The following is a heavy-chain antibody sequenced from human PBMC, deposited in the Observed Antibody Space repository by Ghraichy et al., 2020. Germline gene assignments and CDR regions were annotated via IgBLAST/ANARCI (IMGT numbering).Heavy chain of an antibody. D-gene: IGHD2-2*01. Sequence: GGSLRLSCAASGFTFTSYAMSWVRLAPGKGLEWVSVISGRGGDTYYADSVKGRFTISRDNSKNTLYRQMNSLRAEDTALYFCAKGRGCSSTSCYFYYAIDVWGQGTTITVSS. CDR2: ISGRGGDT. J-gene: IGHJ6*02. CDR3: AKGRGCSSTSCYFYYAIDV. V-gene: IGHV3-23*01. CDR1: GFTFTSYA.